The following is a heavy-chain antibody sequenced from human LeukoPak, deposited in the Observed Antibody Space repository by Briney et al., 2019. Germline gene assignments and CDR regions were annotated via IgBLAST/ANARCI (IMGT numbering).Heavy chain of an antibody. CDR3: AKGAYVDYGWNWFDP. CDR2: ISWNSGSI. CDR1: GFTFDDYA. V-gene: IGHV3-9*03. Sequence: GRSLRLSCAASGFTFDDYAMHWVRQAPGKGLEWVSGISWNSGSIGYADSVKGRFTVSRDNAKNSLYLQMNSLRAEDMALYYCAKGAYVDYGWNWFDPWGQGTLVTVSS. J-gene: IGHJ5*02. D-gene: IGHD4-17*01.